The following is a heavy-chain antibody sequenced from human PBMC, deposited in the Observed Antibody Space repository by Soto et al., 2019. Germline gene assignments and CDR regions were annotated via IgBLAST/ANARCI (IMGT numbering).Heavy chain of an antibody. CDR2: IYSGGST. D-gene: IGHD3-22*01. Sequence: GGSCRLSCEGSGVSVTANYMSWVRQAPEKGLEWVSVIYSGGSTYYVDSVKGRFSISRDISKNTLYLQMNSLRAEDTAVYYCVRIGDSSGYSGGFAPWGQGTLVTGSS. V-gene: IGHV3-53*01. CDR3: VRIGDSSGYSGGFAP. J-gene: IGHJ5*02. CDR1: GVSVTANY.